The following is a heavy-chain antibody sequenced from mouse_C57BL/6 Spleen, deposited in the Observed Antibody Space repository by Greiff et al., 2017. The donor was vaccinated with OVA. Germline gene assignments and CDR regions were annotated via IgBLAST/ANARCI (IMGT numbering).Heavy chain of an antibody. D-gene: IGHD2-4*01. V-gene: IGHV14-1*01. Sequence: VQLKQSGAELVRPGASVKLSCTASGFNIKDYYMHWVKQRPEQGLEWIGRIDPEDGDTEYAQKFQGKATMTADTSSNTAYLQLSSLTSEDTAVYYCTQIYYDYDGDFGYWGQGTTLTVSS. CDR2: IDPEDGDT. J-gene: IGHJ2*01. CDR3: TQIYYDYDGDFGY. CDR1: GFNIKDYY.